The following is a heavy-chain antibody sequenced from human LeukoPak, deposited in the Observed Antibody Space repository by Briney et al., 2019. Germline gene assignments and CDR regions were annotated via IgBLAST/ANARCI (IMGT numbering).Heavy chain of an antibody. Sequence: GGSLRLSCAASGFTFSSYWMHWVRQAPGKGLVWVSRINSDGSSISYADSAKGRFTISRDNAKNTLYLQMNSLRAEDTAVYYCATDPSGRVCDYWGQGTLVTVSS. CDR3: ATDPSGRVCDY. V-gene: IGHV3-74*01. D-gene: IGHD3-10*01. J-gene: IGHJ4*02. CDR1: GFTFSSYW. CDR2: INSDGSSI.